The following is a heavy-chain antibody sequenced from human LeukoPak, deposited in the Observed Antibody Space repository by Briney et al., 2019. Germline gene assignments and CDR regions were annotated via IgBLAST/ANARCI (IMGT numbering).Heavy chain of an antibody. CDR2: IYYSGST. CDR1: GGSISSSSYY. Sequence: PSETLSLTCTVSGGSISSSSYYWGWIRQPPGKGLEWIGSIYYSGSTYYNPSLKSRVTISVDTSKNQFSLKLSSVTAADTAVYYCARVGYCSSTSCYVGYYYYYMDVWGKGTTVTVSS. CDR3: ARVGYCSSTSCYVGYYYYYMDV. D-gene: IGHD2-2*01. V-gene: IGHV4-39*07. J-gene: IGHJ6*03.